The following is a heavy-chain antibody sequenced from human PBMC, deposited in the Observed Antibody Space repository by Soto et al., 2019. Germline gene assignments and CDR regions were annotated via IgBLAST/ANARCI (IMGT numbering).Heavy chain of an antibody. D-gene: IGHD4-17*01. V-gene: IGHV4-59*01. CDR1: GGSISSYY. J-gene: IGHJ6*02. CDR3: ARAQNYGDYGPYYYGMDV. CDR2: IYYSGST. Sequence: LSLTCTVSGGSISSYYWSWIRQPPGKGLEWIGYIYYSGSTNYNPSLKSRVTISVDTSKNQFSLKLSSVTAADTAVYYCARAQNYGDYGPYYYGMDVWGQGTTVTVSS.